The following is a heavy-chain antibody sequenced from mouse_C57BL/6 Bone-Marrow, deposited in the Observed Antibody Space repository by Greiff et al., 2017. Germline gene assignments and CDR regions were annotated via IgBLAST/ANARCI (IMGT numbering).Heavy chain of an antibody. CDR3: ARPSLLLRYLFDY. Sequence: EVQLVESGGDLVKPGGSLKLSCAASGFTFSSYGMSWVRQTPDKRLEWVATISSGGSYTYYPDSVKGRFTISRDNAKNTLYLQMSSLKSEDTAMFYCARPSLLLRYLFDYWGQGTTLTVSS. J-gene: IGHJ2*01. CDR2: ISSGGSYT. D-gene: IGHD1-1*01. V-gene: IGHV5-6*01. CDR1: GFTFSSYG.